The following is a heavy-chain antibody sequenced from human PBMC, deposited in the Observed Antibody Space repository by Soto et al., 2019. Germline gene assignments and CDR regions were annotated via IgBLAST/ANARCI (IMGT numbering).Heavy chain of an antibody. CDR3: AIGGLTTHCSSGSRQVEF. D-gene: IGHD6-19*01. Sequence: QVQLQESGPGLVKPSGTLSLTCAVSGGSISSSNWWSWVRQPPGKGLEWIGEIYHSGSTNYNPSLKSRVTISVDKSKNQFSLKLSSVTAADTAVYYCAIGGLTTHCSSGSRQVEFWGQGTLVTVSS. CDR2: IYHSGST. CDR1: GGSISSSNW. J-gene: IGHJ4*02. V-gene: IGHV4-4*02.